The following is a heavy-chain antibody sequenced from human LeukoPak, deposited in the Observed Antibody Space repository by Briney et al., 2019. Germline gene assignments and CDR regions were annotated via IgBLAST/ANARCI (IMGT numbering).Heavy chain of an antibody. CDR2: ISGSGGST. J-gene: IGHJ4*02. V-gene: IGHV3-23*01. Sequence: GGSLRLSCAASGFTFSSYAMSWVRQAPGKGLEWVSAISGSGGSTYYADSVKGRFTISRDNSKNTLYLQMNSLRAEDTAVYYCARDIPDFWSGQRGYFDYWGQGTLVTVSS. CDR3: ARDIPDFWSGQRGYFDY. CDR1: GFTFSSYA. D-gene: IGHD3-3*01.